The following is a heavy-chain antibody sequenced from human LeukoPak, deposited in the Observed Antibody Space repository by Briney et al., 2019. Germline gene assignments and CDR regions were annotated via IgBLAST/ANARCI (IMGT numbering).Heavy chain of an antibody. CDR3: TREGSSSRRFDY. CDR1: GFTFSSYS. Sequence: GGSLRLSCAASGFTFSSYSMNWVRQAPGKGLEWVSSISSSSSYIYYADSVKGRFTISRDNAKNSLYLQMNSLRAGDTAVYYCTREGSSSRRFDYWGQGTLVTVSS. J-gene: IGHJ4*02. CDR2: ISSSSSYI. D-gene: IGHD6-6*01. V-gene: IGHV3-21*01.